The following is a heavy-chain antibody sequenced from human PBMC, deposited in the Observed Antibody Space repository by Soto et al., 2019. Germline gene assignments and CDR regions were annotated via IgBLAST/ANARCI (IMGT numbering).Heavy chain of an antibody. D-gene: IGHD3-22*01. CDR1: GFNVDSFE. V-gene: IGHV3-48*03. J-gene: IGHJ6*02. CDR2: MSSGGAAI. Sequence: EVQLLESGGGLVQPGESLRLSCAASGFNVDSFEMSWVRQPQGKGLQWLSSMSSGGAAIHYADSVKGRFTISRDSANNTLYSQINTLRAEDTAVYYCARDFGPTSGYHFYSMDVWGQGTTVTVSS. CDR3: ARDFGPTSGYHFYSMDV.